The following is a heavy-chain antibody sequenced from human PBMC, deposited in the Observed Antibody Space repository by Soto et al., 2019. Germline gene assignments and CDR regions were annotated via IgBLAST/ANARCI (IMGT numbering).Heavy chain of an antibody. J-gene: IGHJ5*02. CDR2: VSPYDGDT. CDR3: ARDHGGSYQADSFDP. Sequence: QVQLVQSGVEVKKPGASVKVSCKASGYTFTTYGISWLRQAPGQGLKWVGWVSPYDGDTNYADALQSRVTMTTDTSTTTAYMELRSLRSDDTAMYYCARDHGGSYQADSFDPWGQGTLVIVSS. D-gene: IGHD1-26*01. CDR1: GYTFTTYG. V-gene: IGHV1-18*01.